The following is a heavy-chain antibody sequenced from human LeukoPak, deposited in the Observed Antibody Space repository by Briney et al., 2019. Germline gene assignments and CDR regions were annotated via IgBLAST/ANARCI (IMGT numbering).Heavy chain of an antibody. CDR1: GYTFTSYA. J-gene: IGHJ3*02. CDR3: ATHCSGGSCYSYAFDI. D-gene: IGHD2-15*01. Sequence: ASVMVSCKASGYTFTSYAMNWVRQAPGQGLEWMGWINTNTGNPTYAQGFTGRFVFSLDTSVSTAYLQISSLKAEDTAVYYCATHCSGGSCYSYAFDIWGQGTMVTVSS. CDR2: INTNTGNP. V-gene: IGHV7-4-1*02.